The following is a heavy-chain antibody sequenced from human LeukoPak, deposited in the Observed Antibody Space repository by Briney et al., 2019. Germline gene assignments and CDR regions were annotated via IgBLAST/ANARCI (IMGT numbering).Heavy chain of an antibody. Sequence: GGSLRLSCAASGLAFGSYVMHWVRQTPGKGLEWVAVIAHDGSIKYYGESVKGRFTISRDSSKNTLYLQMNSLRNEDTAVYYCAKDLGDARSWYLDYWGQGTLVTVSS. D-gene: IGHD3-16*01. CDR1: GLAFGSYV. CDR2: IAHDGSIK. J-gene: IGHJ4*02. V-gene: IGHV3-30*18. CDR3: AKDLGDARSWYLDY.